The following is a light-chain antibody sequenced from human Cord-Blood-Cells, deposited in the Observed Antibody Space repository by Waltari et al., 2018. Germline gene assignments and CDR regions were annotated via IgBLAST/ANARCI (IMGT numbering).Light chain of an antibody. CDR2: DVS. CDR1: SSDVGGYNY. V-gene: IGLV2-11*01. Sequence: QSALPQPRSVSGSSGQSVTISCTGTSSDVGGYNYVSWYQQHPGNAPKLMIYDVSNRPSGVPDRFAGSKSGNTASLTISGLQAEEEADYYCCSYAGSYTYVFGSGTKVTVL. J-gene: IGLJ1*01. CDR3: CSYAGSYTYV.